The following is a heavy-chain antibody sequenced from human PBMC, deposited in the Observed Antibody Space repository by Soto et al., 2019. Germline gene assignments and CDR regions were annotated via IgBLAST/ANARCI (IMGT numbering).Heavy chain of an antibody. Sequence: QLQLQESGPGLVKPSETLSLTCTVSGGSISSSSYYWGWIRQPPGKGLEWIGSIYYSGSTYYNPSLKSRVTISVDTSKNQFSLKLRSVTAADTAVYYCASWGLSGSYYNSQEHGDYWGQGTLVTVSS. CDR1: GGSISSSSYY. V-gene: IGHV4-39*01. D-gene: IGHD1-26*01. CDR3: ASWGLSGSYYNSQEHGDY. CDR2: IYYSGST. J-gene: IGHJ4*02.